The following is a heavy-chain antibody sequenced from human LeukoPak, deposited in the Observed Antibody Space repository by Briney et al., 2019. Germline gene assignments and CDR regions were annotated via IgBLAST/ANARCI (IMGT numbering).Heavy chain of an antibody. V-gene: IGHV4-38-2*01. CDR1: GYSISNDYY. D-gene: IGHD5-24*01. Sequence: SETLSLTCAVSGYSISNDYYWGWIRQPPGKGLEWIGTVYSTGSTTYSNPSLKSRVTISVDTSKNQFSLKLSSVTAADTAVYYCARHEEEDGYNAKTIDYWGQGTLVTVSS. CDR2: VYSTGSTT. J-gene: IGHJ4*02. CDR3: ARHEEEDGYNAKTIDY.